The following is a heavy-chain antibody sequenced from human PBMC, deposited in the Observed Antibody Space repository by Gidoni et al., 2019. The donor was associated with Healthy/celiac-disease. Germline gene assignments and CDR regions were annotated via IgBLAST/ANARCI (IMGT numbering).Heavy chain of an antibody. J-gene: IGHJ4*02. CDR1: GFTFSNYG. D-gene: IGHD3-10*01. Sequence: QVQLVESGGGVVQPGRSLRLSCAASGFTFSNYGMHWVRQAPGKGLECVAVRSYDGSNKYYADSVKGRFTISRDNSKNTLYLQMNSLRAEDTAVYYCAKTQYYYGSGSYVDDYWGQGTLVTVSS. V-gene: IGHV3-30*18. CDR3: AKTQYYYGSGSYVDDY. CDR2: RSYDGSNK.